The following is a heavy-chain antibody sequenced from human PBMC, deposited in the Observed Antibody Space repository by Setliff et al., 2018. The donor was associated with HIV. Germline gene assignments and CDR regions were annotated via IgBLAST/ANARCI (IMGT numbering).Heavy chain of an antibody. Sequence: GGSLRLSCAASGFTFSNFAMAWVRQAPGKGLEWVSGISRTGGSTYYAHSVRGRFTISRDNSNNTLYLQMNSLRADDTATYYCAKDEFSSLRSDSWGLGILVTVSS. J-gene: IGHJ4*02. CDR3: AKDEFSSLRSDS. V-gene: IGHV3-23*01. CDR1: GFTFSNFA. CDR2: ISRTGGST. D-gene: IGHD3-10*01.